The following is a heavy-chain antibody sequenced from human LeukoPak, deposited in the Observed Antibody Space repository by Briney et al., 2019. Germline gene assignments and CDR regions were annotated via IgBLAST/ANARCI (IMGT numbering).Heavy chain of an antibody. J-gene: IGHJ4*02. CDR3: ARELTYGGYGADY. D-gene: IGHD5-12*01. CDR2: ISSSSSTI. CDR1: GFTFSSYS. Sequence: GGSLRLSCAASGFTFSSYSMNWVRQAPGKGLEWVSYISSSSSTIYYADSVKGRFTISRDNAKNSLYLQMNSLRAEDTAVYYCARELTYGGYGADYWGQGTLVTVSS. V-gene: IGHV3-48*01.